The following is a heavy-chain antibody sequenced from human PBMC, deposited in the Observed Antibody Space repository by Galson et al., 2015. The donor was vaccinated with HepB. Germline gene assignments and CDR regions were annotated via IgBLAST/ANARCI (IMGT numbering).Heavy chain of an antibody. D-gene: IGHD1-7*01. CDR2: INQDESGK. Sequence: SLRLSCAASGFTFTTYWMSWVRQAPGKRLEWAANINQDESGKYYVDSVKGRFTVSRDNTKNSLYLQMNSLRAEDTAVYYCARDRLVLRTTGGIDYWGQGALVTVSS. J-gene: IGHJ4*02. V-gene: IGHV3-7*03. CDR1: GFTFTTYW. CDR3: ARDRLVLRTTGGIDY.